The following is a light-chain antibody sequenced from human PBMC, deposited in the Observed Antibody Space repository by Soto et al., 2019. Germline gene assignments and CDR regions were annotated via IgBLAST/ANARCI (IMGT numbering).Light chain of an antibody. CDR1: QSVSTY. CDR2: DTS. J-gene: IGKJ1*01. Sequence: ESVLTQSPFALPLSPGERATLSCRASQSVSTYLAWYQQKPGQAPRLLIYDTSNRATGIPPRFSGSGSGTDFSLTISSLEPEDFAVYYCQQRRTFGQGTKVDIK. V-gene: IGKV3-11*01. CDR3: QQRRT.